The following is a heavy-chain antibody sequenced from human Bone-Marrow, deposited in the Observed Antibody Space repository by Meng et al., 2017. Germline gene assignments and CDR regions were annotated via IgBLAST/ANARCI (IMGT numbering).Heavy chain of an antibody. Sequence: QLQLQESGSGLVKPSQTLSLTCAVSGGSFSSGGYSWSWIRQPPGKGLEWIGYIYHSGTTYYNLSLKSRATISVDRSKNQFSLKLTSVTAADTAVYYCARDLPYASGAGGFDPWGQGTLVTVSS. D-gene: IGHD3-10*01. CDR2: IYHSGTT. J-gene: IGHJ5*02. CDR1: GGSFSSGGYS. CDR3: ARDLPYASGAGGFDP. V-gene: IGHV4-30-2*01.